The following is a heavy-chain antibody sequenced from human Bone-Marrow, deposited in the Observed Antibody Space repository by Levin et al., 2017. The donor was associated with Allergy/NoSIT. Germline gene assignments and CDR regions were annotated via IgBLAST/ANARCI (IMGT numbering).Heavy chain of an antibody. Sequence: SCAASGFTVSSNYMSWVRQAPGKGLEWVSIIYSGGSTYYADSVKDRFTISRDNSKNTLYLQMNSLRAEDTAVYYCARAPARQYVSGMDVWGQGTTVTISS. CDR1: GFTVSSNY. CDR2: IYSGGST. J-gene: IGHJ6*02. V-gene: IGHV3-66*01. CDR3: ARAPARQYVSGMDV. D-gene: IGHD6-6*01.